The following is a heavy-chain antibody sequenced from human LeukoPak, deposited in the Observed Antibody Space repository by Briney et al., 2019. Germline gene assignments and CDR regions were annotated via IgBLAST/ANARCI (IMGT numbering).Heavy chain of an antibody. V-gene: IGHV4-34*01. CDR2: INHSGST. D-gene: IGHD2-15*01. Sequence: SETLSLTCAVYGGSFSGYYWSWIRQPPGKGLEWIGEINHSGSTNYNPSLKSRVTISVDTSKNQFSLKLSSVTAADTAVYYCARMAPYCSGGSCYFRVVRPTNWFDPWGQGTLVTVSS. J-gene: IGHJ5*02. CDR1: GGSFSGYY. CDR3: ARMAPYCSGGSCYFRVVRPTNWFDP.